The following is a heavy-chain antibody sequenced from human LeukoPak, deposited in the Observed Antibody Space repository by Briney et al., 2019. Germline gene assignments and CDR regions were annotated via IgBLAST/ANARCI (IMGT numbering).Heavy chain of an antibody. D-gene: IGHD3-22*01. CDR1: GFTFSSYG. J-gene: IGHJ4*02. CDR2: IWYDGSNK. V-gene: IGHV3-33*01. CDR3: ARDNYDSSGYYFD. Sequence: PGGSLRLSCAASGFTFSSYGMHWVRQAPGKGLEWVAVIWYDGSNKYYADSVKGRFTISRDNAKNSLYLQMNSLRAEDTAVYYCARDNYDSSGYYFDWGQGTLVTVSS.